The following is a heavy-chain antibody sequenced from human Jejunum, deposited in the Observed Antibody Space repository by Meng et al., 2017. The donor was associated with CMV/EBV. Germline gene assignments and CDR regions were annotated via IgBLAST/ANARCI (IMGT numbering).Heavy chain of an antibody. CDR2: SPQRGNS. J-gene: IGHJ1*01. CDR1: CYSNTNQYW. CDR3: LRGSGGSV. Sequence: GPSLWTPLWTLSPPFAFSCYSNTNQYWVAWPPQHPWKWLGGISESPQRGNSAYNPSLMSRVSMSIDKSKNQFSLKLTSVTAADTAVYHCLRGSGGSVWGQGTLVTVSS. D-gene: IGHD3-10*01. V-gene: IGHV4-4*03.